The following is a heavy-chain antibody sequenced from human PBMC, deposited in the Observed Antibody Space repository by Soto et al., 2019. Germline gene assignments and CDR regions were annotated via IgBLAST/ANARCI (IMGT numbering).Heavy chain of an antibody. CDR3: ARAGWFGDYYYYGMDV. CDR1: GGSISSYY. D-gene: IGHD3-10*01. J-gene: IGHJ6*02. CDR2: IYYSGST. V-gene: IGHV4-59*01. Sequence: SETLSLTCTVSGGSISSYYWSWIRQPPGKGLEWIGYIYYSGSTNYNPSLKSRVTISVDTSKNQFSLKLSSVTVADTAVYYCARAGWFGDYYYYGMDVWGQGTTVTVSS.